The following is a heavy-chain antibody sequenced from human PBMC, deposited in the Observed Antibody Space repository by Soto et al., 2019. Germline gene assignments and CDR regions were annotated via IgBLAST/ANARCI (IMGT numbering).Heavy chain of an antibody. CDR1: GGPISSYY. J-gene: IGHJ6*02. CDR2: IYYSGST. V-gene: IGHV4-59*01. Sequence: SETLSLTCTVSGGPISSYYWSWIRQPPGKGLEWIGYIYYSGSTNYNPSLKSRVTISVDTSKNQFSLKLSSVTAADTAVYYCARGGDSSGWYLNYYYYYGMDVWGQGTTVTVSS. CDR3: ARGGDSSGWYLNYYYYYGMDV. D-gene: IGHD6-19*01.